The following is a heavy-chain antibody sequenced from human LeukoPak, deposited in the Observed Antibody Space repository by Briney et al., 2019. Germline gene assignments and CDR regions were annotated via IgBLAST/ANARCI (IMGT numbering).Heavy chain of an antibody. CDR3: ARAVAGTRNAFDL. V-gene: IGHV3-74*01. CDR1: GFTFSTHW. J-gene: IGHJ3*01. Sequence: PGGSLRLACEASGFTFSTHWMHWVRQVPGKGLVWISRISNEVISTSYADSVKGRFTISRDNDKNTLYLQMNSLIAEETAVYYCARAVAGTRNAFDLWGQGTMVTVSS. D-gene: IGHD6-19*01. CDR2: ISNEVIST.